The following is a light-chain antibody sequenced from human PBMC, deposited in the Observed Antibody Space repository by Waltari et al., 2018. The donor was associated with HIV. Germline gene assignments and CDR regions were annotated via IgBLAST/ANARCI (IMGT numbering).Light chain of an antibody. Sequence: DIQMTQSPSSLSASEGDRVTVTCRPSQTINTYLNWYQQKPGKAPKLLIYDASSLQSGVPSRFSGSGSGTDFTLTVSSLQAEDFATYYCQQSYSSPWTFDQGTKVEIK. CDR1: QTINTY. CDR2: DAS. CDR3: QQSYSSPWT. V-gene: IGKV1-39*01. J-gene: IGKJ1*01.